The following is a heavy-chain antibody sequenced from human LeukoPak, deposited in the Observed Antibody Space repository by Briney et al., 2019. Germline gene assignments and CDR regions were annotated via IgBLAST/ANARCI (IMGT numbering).Heavy chain of an antibody. D-gene: IGHD1-26*01. CDR1: NSSSYY. V-gene: IGHV3-23*01. CDR2: IAGTGGST. Sequence: NSSSYYWGWIRQPPGKGLEWVSSIAGTGGSTYYADSVKGRFTLSRDNSENTLYLQLNSLRAEDSGIYYCAKAFRIVGIGNPDDAFDVWGQGTVVTVS. CDR3: AKAFRIVGIGNPDDAFDV. J-gene: IGHJ3*01.